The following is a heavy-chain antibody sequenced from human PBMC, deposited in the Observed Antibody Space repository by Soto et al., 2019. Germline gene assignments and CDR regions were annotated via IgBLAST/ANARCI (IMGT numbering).Heavy chain of an antibody. CDR3: TASSGWYNAFDI. J-gene: IGHJ3*02. CDR1: GFNFSSYN. D-gene: IGHD6-19*01. CDR2: ISSSGGST. V-gene: IGHV3-23*01. Sequence: GGSLRLSCAAAGFNFSSYNMNWVRQAPGKGLEWVSSISSSGGSTYYADSVKGRFTISRDNSKNTLYLQMNSLRAEDTAVYYCTASSGWYNAFDIWGQGTMVTVSS.